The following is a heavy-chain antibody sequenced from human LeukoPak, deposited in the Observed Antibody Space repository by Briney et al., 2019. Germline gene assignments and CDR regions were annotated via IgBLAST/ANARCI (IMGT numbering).Heavy chain of an antibody. V-gene: IGHV3-21*01. CDR2: ISSSSSYI. J-gene: IGHJ6*02. CDR3: ARDQAAYYDFWSGGYGMDV. CDR1: GFTFSSYS. Sequence: PGGSLRLSCAASGFTFSSYSMNWVRQAPGKGLEWVSSISSSSSYIYYADSVKGRFTISRDNAKNSLYLQMNSLRAEDTAVYYCARDQAAYYDFWSGGYGMDVWGQGTTVTVSS. D-gene: IGHD3-3*01.